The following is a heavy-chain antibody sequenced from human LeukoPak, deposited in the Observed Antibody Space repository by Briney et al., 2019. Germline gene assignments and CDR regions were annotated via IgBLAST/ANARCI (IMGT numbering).Heavy chain of an antibody. J-gene: IGHJ4*02. Sequence: SETLSLTCTVSGGSISSYYWSWIRQPPGKGLEWIGCIYYSGSTNYNPSLKSRVTISVDTSKNQFSLKLSSVTAADTAVYYCARHHGIAAAGPTFDYWGQGTLVTVSS. CDR3: ARHHGIAAAGPTFDY. D-gene: IGHD6-13*01. CDR1: GGSISSYY. V-gene: IGHV4-59*08. CDR2: IYYSGST.